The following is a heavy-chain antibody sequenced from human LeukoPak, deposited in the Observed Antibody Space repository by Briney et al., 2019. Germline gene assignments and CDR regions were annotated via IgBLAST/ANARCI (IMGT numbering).Heavy chain of an antibody. CDR3: ARIDILTGYSLGY. Sequence: WGTLRLSCAASGFTFSDYYMSWIRQAPGKGLEWVSYISSSSSYTNYADSVKGRFTISRDNAKNSLYLQMNSLRAEDTAVYYCARIDILTGYSLGYWGQGTLVTVSS. D-gene: IGHD3-9*01. J-gene: IGHJ4*02. CDR1: GFTFSDYY. V-gene: IGHV3-11*06. CDR2: ISSSSSYT.